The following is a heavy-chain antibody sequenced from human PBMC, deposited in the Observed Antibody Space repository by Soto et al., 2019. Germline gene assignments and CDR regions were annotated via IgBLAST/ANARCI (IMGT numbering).Heavy chain of an antibody. CDR2: ITPVFGRT. CDR3: ARVPSIVVFQAKHPLGGCIDP. V-gene: IGHV1-69*01. Sequence: QVQLVQSGAEVKQPGSSVKVSCRASGGTFKTYTLSWVRKAPGQGLECMRGITPVFGRTSYAQKFQGRVTINAADSTDTVYMELRNLRSDDTAVYFCARVPSIVVFQAKHPLGGCIDPGGQGALVNVSS. CDR1: GGTFKTYT. D-gene: IGHD2-2*01. J-gene: IGHJ5*02.